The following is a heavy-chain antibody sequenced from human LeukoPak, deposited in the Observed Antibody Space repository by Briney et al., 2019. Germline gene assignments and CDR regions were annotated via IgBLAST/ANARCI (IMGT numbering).Heavy chain of an antibody. V-gene: IGHV3-30*03. CDR3: ARFVAGHY. CDR1: GFTFSSYS. Sequence: GGSLRLSCAASGFTFSSYSMNWVRQAPGKGLEWVAVISYDGSNKYYADSVKGRFTISRDNSKNTLYLQMNSLRAEDTAVYYCARFVAGHYWGQGTLVTVSS. CDR2: ISYDGSNK. J-gene: IGHJ4*02. D-gene: IGHD6-19*01.